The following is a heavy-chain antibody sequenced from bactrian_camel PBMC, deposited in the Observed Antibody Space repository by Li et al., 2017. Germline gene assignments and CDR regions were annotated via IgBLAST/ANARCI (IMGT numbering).Heavy chain of an antibody. CDR1: SKTFSTNY. V-gene: IGHV3S40*01. J-gene: IGHJ7*01. D-gene: IGHD3*01. Sequence: DVQLVESGGGSVQAGGSLRLSCERSSKTFSTNYMGWFREAPGKEREGVAAIYTENGRTYYLDPVKGRFTISQDNAKTTVYLQMNSLKPEDTAMYYCAADSHRCRQWIDSPSPTFSMGDADYWGKGTQVTVS. CDR2: IYTENGRT.